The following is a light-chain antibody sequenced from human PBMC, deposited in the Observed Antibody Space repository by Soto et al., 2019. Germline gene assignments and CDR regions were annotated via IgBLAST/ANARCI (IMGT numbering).Light chain of an antibody. J-gene: IGKJ1*01. V-gene: IGKV3D-15*01. CDR3: QQYYHWPRT. Sequence: EIVLTHSPATLAVSRGARATLSCRASPSVANFVAWYQQKPGQAPRLLIYGASTRATGIPARFSGSGPGTDFNLTISSLQSEDFAVYYCQQYYHWPRTFGQGTRWIS. CDR2: GAS. CDR1: PSVANF.